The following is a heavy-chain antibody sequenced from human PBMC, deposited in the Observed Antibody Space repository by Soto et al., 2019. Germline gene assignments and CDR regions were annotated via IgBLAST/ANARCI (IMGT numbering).Heavy chain of an antibody. Sequence: PGGSLRLSCAASGFTFSSYGMHWVRQAPGKGLEWVAVISYDGSNKYYADSVKGRFTISRDNSKNTLYLQMNSLRAEDTAVYYCAKDAVLSRYQHDSYYFDYWGQGTLVTVSS. J-gene: IGHJ4*02. CDR3: AKDAVLSRYQHDSYYFDY. CDR2: ISYDGSNK. CDR1: GFTFSSYG. D-gene: IGHD2-2*01. V-gene: IGHV3-30*18.